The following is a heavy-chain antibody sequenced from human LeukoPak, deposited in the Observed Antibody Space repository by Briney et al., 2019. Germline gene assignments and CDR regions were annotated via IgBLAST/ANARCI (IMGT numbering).Heavy chain of an antibody. D-gene: IGHD3-22*01. CDR3: ARVGNYYDSSGYDAFDI. CDR1: GFTFSSYS. Sequence: GGSLRLSCAASGFTFSSYSMNWVRQAPGKGVEWVSSISNSSSYIYYADSVKGRFTISRDNAKNSLYLQMNSLRAEDTAVYYCARVGNYYDSSGYDAFDIWGQGTMVTVSS. CDR2: ISNSSSYI. V-gene: IGHV3-21*01. J-gene: IGHJ3*02.